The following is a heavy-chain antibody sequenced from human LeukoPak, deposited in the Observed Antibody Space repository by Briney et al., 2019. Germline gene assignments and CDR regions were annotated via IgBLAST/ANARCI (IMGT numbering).Heavy chain of an antibody. J-gene: IGHJ6*02. CDR1: GFTFSNYG. Sequence: PGGSLRLSCAASGFTFSNYGMHWVRQAPGKGLEWVALIWYDRSNKYYADSVKGRFTISRDNSKNTLYLQMNSLRAEDTAVFYCARDTHLTYSSSSGMDVWGQGTTVTVAS. D-gene: IGHD6-6*01. CDR2: IWYDRSNK. CDR3: ARDTHLTYSSSSGMDV. V-gene: IGHV3-33*01.